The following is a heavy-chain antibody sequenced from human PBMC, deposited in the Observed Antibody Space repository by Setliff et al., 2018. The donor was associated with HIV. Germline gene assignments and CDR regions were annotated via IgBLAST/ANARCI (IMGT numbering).Heavy chain of an antibody. CDR3: ARTYCGGDCYTSYYNMDV. V-gene: IGHV1-3*01. Sequence: GASVKVSCKASGYTFTSYAIHWVRQAPGQRLEWMGWIHAGNGDTKYSQKFQGRVTITRDTSTNTAYMEVSSLRSEDTAVYYCARTYCGGDCYTSYYNMDVWGQGTTVTVSS. J-gene: IGHJ6*02. CDR1: GYTFTSYA. D-gene: IGHD2-21*02. CDR2: IHAGNGDT.